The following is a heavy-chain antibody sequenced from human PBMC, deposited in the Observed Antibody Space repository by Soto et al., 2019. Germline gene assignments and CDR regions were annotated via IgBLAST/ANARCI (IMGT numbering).Heavy chain of an antibody. D-gene: IGHD3-22*01. CDR3: ARVGSYYDDSSGYYLLGC. Sequence: TGGSLRLSWSASGFTFSSYWMHWVRQALGKGLVWVSRINSDGSSTSYADSVKGRFTISRDNAKNTLYLQMNSLRAEDTAVYYCARVGSYYDDSSGYYLLGCRGKGTRVAVSS. V-gene: IGHV3-74*01. CDR2: INSDGSST. CDR1: GFTFSSYW. J-gene: IGHJ1*01.